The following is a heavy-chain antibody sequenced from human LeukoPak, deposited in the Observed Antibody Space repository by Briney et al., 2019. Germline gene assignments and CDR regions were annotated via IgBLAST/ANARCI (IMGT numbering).Heavy chain of an antibody. J-gene: IGHJ6*02. CDR2: IKQVGSEI. CDR3: ARAMDV. CDR1: GFTFSNYW. V-gene: IGHV3-7*01. Sequence: GGSLRLSCAASGFTFSNYWMNWVRQAPGKGLEWVANIKQVGSEIYYVDSVKGRFTISRDNAKNSLYLQMSSLRAEDTAVYYCARAMDVWGQGTTVTVSS.